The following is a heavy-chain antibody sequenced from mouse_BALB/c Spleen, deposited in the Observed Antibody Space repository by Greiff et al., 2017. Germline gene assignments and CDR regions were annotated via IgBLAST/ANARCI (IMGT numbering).Heavy chain of an antibody. CDR3: ARDRDGYGGWFAY. Sequence: EVMLVESGGGLVKPGGSLKLSCAASGFTFSDYYMYWVRQTPEKRLEWVATISDGGSYTYYPDSVKGRFTISRDNAKNNLYLQMSSLKSEDTAMYYCARDRDGYGGWFAYWGQGTLVTVSA. J-gene: IGHJ3*01. V-gene: IGHV5-4*02. CDR2: ISDGGSYT. D-gene: IGHD2-2*01. CDR1: GFTFSDYY.